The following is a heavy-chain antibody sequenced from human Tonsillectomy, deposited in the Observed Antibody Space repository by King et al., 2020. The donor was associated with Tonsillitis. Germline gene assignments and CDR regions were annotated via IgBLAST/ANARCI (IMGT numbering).Heavy chain of an antibody. CDR3: ARGPDYSNPVAY. J-gene: IGHJ4*02. D-gene: IGHD4-11*01. CDR2: IYSGGST. Sequence: EVQLVESGGGLVQPGGSLRLSCAASGFTVSSNYMSWVRQSPGKGLEWVSVIYSGGSTYYADPVKGRFTISRDNSKNTLYLQMNSLRAEDTAVYYCARGPDYSNPVAYWGQGTLVTVSS. CDR1: GFTVSSNY. V-gene: IGHV3-66*01.